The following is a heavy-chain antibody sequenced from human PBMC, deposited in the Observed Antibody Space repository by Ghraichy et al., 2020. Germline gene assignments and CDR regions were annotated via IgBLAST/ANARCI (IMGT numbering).Heavy chain of an antibody. J-gene: IGHJ6*03. CDR2: IYSGGST. CDR1: GFTVSSNY. V-gene: IGHV3-53*01. CDR3: ARERYEHYYYYYMDV. D-gene: IGHD1-14*01. Sequence: GGSLRLSCAASGFTVSSNYMSWVRQAPGKGLEWVSVIYSGGSTYYADSVKGRFTISRDNSKNTLYLQMNSLRAEDTAVYYCARERYEHYYYYYMDVWGKGTTVTVSS.